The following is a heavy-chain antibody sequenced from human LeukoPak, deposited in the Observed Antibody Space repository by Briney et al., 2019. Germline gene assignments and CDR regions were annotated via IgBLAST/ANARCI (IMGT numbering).Heavy chain of an antibody. V-gene: IGHV1-69*04. CDR1: GGTFSSYA. Sequence: SVKVSCKASGGTFSSYAISWVRQAPGQGLEWTGRIIPIFGIANYAQKFQGRVTITADKSTSTAYMELSSLRSEDTAVYYCARRDYGGSNDYWGQGTLVTVSS. J-gene: IGHJ4*02. CDR2: IIPIFGIA. D-gene: IGHD4-23*01. CDR3: ARRDYGGSNDY.